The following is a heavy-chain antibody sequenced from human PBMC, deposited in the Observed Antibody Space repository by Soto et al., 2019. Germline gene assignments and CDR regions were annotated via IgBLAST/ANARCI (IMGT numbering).Heavy chain of an antibody. CDR3: ARLRGYSYGYYYYGRSV. J-gene: IGHJ6*02. V-gene: IGHV4-34*01. D-gene: IGHD5-18*01. CDR1: GESFSGYY. CDR2: INHSGST. Sequence: SETLSLTCAVYGESFSGYYWSWIRPPLGKGLVWIGEINHSGSTNYTASPKSRLTIPVDTSKNQFSLKLSYVYAEDTAVYSCARLRGYSYGYYYYGRSVCGQVPTV.